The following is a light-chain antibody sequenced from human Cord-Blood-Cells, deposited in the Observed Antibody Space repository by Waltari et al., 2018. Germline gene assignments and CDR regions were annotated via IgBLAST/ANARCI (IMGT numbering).Light chain of an antibody. CDR3: QQYGSSPYS. CDR2: GAS. Sequence: EIVLTQSPGTLSLSPGERATLSCRASQSGSSSYLAWYQQKPGQAPRLLSYGASSTATGIPDRFSGSGSGTDFTLTISRLEPEDFAVYYCQQYGSSPYSFGQGTKLEIK. CDR1: QSGSSSY. V-gene: IGKV3-20*01. J-gene: IGKJ2*03.